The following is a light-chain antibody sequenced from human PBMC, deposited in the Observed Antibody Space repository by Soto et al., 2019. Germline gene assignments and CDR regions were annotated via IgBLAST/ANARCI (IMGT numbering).Light chain of an antibody. J-gene: IGKJ1*01. V-gene: IGKV3-15*01. Sequence: ILMTQSPATVSVSPGESATLSCRASQKIYYNVAWYQHRPGQAPRLLIYRASTRAPGVPARFSGSGSGTEFTLTISSLQPEDFTVYSCLQYHTLWAFGQGTKVEI. CDR2: RAS. CDR3: LQYHTLWA. CDR1: QKIYYN.